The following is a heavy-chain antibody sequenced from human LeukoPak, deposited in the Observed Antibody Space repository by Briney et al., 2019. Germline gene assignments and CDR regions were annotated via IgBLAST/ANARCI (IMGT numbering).Heavy chain of an antibody. J-gene: IGHJ5*02. D-gene: IGHD5-18*01. Sequence: PSETLSLTCAVYGGSFSGYYWSWIRQPPGKGLEWIGEINHSGSTNYNPSLKSRVTISVDTSKNQFSLKLSSVTAADTAVYYCARHRYSYGLNWFDPWGQGTLVTVSS. CDR2: INHSGST. CDR1: GGSFSGYY. V-gene: IGHV4-34*01. CDR3: ARHRYSYGLNWFDP.